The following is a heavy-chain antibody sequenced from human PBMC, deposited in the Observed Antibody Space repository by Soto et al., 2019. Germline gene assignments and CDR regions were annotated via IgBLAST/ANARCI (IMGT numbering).Heavy chain of an antibody. CDR2: IHYSGST. D-gene: IGHD5-12*01. J-gene: IGHJ6*02. Sequence: QVQLQESGPGLVKPSETLSLTCTVSGGSISSYYWTWIRQPPGKGLEWIGNIHYSGSTNYNPSLKSRVTKSLDTSKHQFSLKLTSVTASDTAVYYCARAAQSRDGYDYRYYYYGMDVWGQGTTVTVSS. CDR3: ARAAQSRDGYDYRYYYYGMDV. V-gene: IGHV4-59*01. CDR1: GGSISSYY.